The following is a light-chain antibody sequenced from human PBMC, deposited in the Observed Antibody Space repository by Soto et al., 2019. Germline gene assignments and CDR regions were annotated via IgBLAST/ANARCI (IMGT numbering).Light chain of an antibody. CDR1: QSVNTY. V-gene: IGKV3-11*01. CDR2: AAS. Sequence: EVVLTQSPATLSLSPGERATLSFRASQSVNTYIAWYQQKPGQAPRLLIFAASNRASGVPARFSGSGSGTDFSLTISSLEPEDFAVYYGQQCSNWPPITFGQGTRLEMK. CDR3: QQCSNWPPIT. J-gene: IGKJ5*01.